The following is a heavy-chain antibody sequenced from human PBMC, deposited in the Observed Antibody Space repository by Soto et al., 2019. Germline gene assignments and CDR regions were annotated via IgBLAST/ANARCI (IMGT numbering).Heavy chain of an antibody. J-gene: IGHJ4*02. Sequence: QVQLQQWGAGLLKPSETLSLTCAVYGGSVSGYYWSWIRQTPGKGLEWIGEINHSGSTNYNPSLKSRVTISVDTSKNQFSLKLSSVTAADTAVYYCARAEKWWGKGTLVTVSS. CDR3: ARAEKW. V-gene: IGHV4-34*01. CDR2: INHSGST. D-gene: IGHD1-26*01. CDR1: GGSVSGYY.